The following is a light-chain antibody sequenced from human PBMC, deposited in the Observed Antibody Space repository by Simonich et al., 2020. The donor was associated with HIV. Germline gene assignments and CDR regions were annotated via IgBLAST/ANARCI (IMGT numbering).Light chain of an antibody. J-gene: IGLJ3*02. V-gene: IGLV2-14*03. CDR2: AVT. Sequence: QSALTQPASVSGSPGQSITLSCTGTSSDVGGYTYVSWYQHHPGKAPNLIIYAVTQRPSGVSNRFSGSKSANTASLTISGLQAEDEADYYCSSYTSSSTWVFGGGTKLTVL. CDR3: SSYTSSSTWV. CDR1: SSDVGGYTY.